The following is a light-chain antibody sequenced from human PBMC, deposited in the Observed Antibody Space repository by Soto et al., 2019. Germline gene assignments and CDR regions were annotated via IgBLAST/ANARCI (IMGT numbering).Light chain of an antibody. CDR2: GAY. J-gene: IGKJ4*01. Sequence: EIVLTQSPGTLSLSPGERATLSCRASQTVTSSYLAGYQQKPGQAPRLLIYGAYSRATGIPDRFRGGGSGTDFTLTISRLEPEDFAVYYCQQYGSSPFTFGGGTKVEIK. CDR1: QTVTSSY. V-gene: IGKV3-20*01. CDR3: QQYGSSPFT.